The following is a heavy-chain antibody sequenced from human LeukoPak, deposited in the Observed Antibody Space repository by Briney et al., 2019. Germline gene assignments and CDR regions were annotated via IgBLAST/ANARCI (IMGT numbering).Heavy chain of an antibody. D-gene: IGHD6-19*01. V-gene: IGHV4-34*01. CDR2: INHSGST. CDR3: ARVYSSGWYYDDY. CDR1: GGSFSGYY. Sequence: SETLSLTCAVYGGSFSGYYWSWIRQPPGKGLEWIGEINHSGSTNYNPSLKSRVTISVDTSKNQFSLKLSSVTAADTAVYYCARVYSSGWYYDDYWGQGTLVTVSS. J-gene: IGHJ4*02.